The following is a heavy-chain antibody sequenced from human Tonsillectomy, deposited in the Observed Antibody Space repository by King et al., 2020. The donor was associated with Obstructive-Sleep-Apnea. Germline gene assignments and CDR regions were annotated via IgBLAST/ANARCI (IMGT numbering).Heavy chain of an antibody. CDR3: ARGDAFDI. V-gene: IGHV3-30*04. Sequence: VQLVESGGGVVQPGRSLRLSCAASGFTFSNYAMHWVRQAPGKGLVWVAVISYDGSKKYYADSVKGRFTISRDNSNNTLYLQMNSLRAEDTAVYYCARGDAFDIWGQGTMVTVSS. CDR1: GFTFSNYA. CDR2: ISYDGSKK. J-gene: IGHJ3*02.